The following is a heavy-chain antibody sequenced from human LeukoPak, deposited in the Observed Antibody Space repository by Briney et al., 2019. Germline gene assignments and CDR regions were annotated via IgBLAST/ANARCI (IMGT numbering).Heavy chain of an antibody. V-gene: IGHV3-23*01. CDR2: ISGSGGST. CDR1: GFTFSSYA. CDR3: ARSWGFAFDI. Sequence: GGSLRLSSAASGFTFSSYAMTWVRQAPGKGLEWVSAISGSGGSTYYADSVKGRFTISRDNSKNTMFLQMNSLRAEDTAVYYCARSWGFAFDIWGQGTMVTVSS. D-gene: IGHD3-16*01. J-gene: IGHJ3*02.